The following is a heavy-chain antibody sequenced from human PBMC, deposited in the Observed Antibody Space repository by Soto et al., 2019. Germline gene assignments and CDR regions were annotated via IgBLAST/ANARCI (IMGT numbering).Heavy chain of an antibody. CDR3: ARGRYGDY. J-gene: IGHJ4*02. CDR2: ISAHNGNT. CDR1: GYTFTSYG. D-gene: IGHD1-1*01. V-gene: IGHV1-18*01. Sequence: QVHLVQSGAEVKKPGASVKVSCKASGYTFTSYGITWVRQAPGQGLEWMGWISAHNGNTDYAQKLQGRVIVTRDTSTSTAYMELRSLSSDDTAVYYCARGRYGDYWGQGALVTVS.